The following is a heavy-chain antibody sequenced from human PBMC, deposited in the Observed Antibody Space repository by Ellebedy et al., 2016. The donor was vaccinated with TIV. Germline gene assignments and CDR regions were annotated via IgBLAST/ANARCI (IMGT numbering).Heavy chain of an antibody. V-gene: IGHV3-21*01. CDR3: ARFIAVAGTAYYYGMDV. J-gene: IGHJ6*02. Sequence: GESLKISCAASGFTFSSYSVNWVRQAPGKGLEWVSSISSSSSYIYYADSVKGRFTISRDNAKNSLYLQMNSLRAEDTAVYYCARFIAVAGTAYYYGMDVWGQGTTVTVSS. CDR1: GFTFSSYS. D-gene: IGHD6-19*01. CDR2: ISSSSSYI.